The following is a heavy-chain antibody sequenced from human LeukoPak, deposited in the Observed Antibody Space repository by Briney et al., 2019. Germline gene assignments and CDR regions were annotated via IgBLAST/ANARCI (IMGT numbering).Heavy chain of an antibody. Sequence: GRSLRLSCAASGFTFNDHAMYWVRQAPGKGLEWVSGINWNSDNIGCADSVKGRFTISRDDAKNSLFLQMNSLRTEDTALYYCARASYYYDTTGLGAVDIWGQGTMVTVSS. CDR3: ARASYYYDTTGLGAVDI. CDR2: INWNSDNI. D-gene: IGHD3-22*01. CDR1: GFTFNDHA. J-gene: IGHJ3*02. V-gene: IGHV3-9*01.